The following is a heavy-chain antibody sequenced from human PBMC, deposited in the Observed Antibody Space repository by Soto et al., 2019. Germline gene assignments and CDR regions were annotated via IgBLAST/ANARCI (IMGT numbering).Heavy chain of an antibody. CDR1: GFTFTNYG. Sequence: GGSLRLSCAVSGFTFTNYGMNWVRQAPGKGLEWVSSISSTTNYIYYADSMKGRFTVSRDNAKNSVYLEMNSLSAEDTAVYYCARESEDLTSNFDYWGQGTLVTVSS. CDR2: ISSTTNYI. J-gene: IGHJ4*02. V-gene: IGHV3-21*01. CDR3: ARESEDLTSNFDY.